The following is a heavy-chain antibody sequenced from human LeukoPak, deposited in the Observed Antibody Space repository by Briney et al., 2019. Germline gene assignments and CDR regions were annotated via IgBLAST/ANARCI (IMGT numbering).Heavy chain of an antibody. CDR2: INPNSGGT. CDR3: ASGMEGWYFDL. V-gene: IGHV1-2*02. J-gene: IGHJ2*01. CDR1: RYTFTDYS. Sequence: GASVKVSCKASRYTFTDYSMHWVRQAPGQGLEWMGWINPNSGGTNYTQKFQGRVTMTRDTSISTAYMELISLRSDDTAVYYCASGMEGWYFDLWGRGTLVTVSS. D-gene: IGHD3-3*01.